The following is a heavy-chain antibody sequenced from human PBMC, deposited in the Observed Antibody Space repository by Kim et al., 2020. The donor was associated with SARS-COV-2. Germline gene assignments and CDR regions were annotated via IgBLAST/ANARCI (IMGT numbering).Heavy chain of an antibody. CDR3: ARDAEIAVAGSENWFDP. CDR1: GYTFTSYG. CDR2: ISAYNGNT. Sequence: ASVKVSCKASGYTFTSYGISWVRQAPGQGLEWMGWISAYNGNTNYAQKLQGRVTMTTDTSTSTAYMELRSLRSDDTAVYYCARDAEIAVAGSENWFDPWGQGTLVTVSS. V-gene: IGHV1-18*04. J-gene: IGHJ5*02. D-gene: IGHD6-19*01.